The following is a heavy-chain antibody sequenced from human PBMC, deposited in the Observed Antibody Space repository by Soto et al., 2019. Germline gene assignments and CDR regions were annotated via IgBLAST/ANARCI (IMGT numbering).Heavy chain of an antibody. Sequence: QVQLVQSGAEVKKPGSSVKVSCKASGGTFSSYAISWVRQAPGQGLEWMGGIIPIFGTANYAQKFQGRVTITADESTSTAYRELSSLRSEDTAVYYCAREPAYCGGDCYFGNYFDYWGQGTLVTVSS. CDR1: GGTFSSYA. CDR2: IIPIFGTA. D-gene: IGHD2-21*02. V-gene: IGHV1-69*12. CDR3: AREPAYCGGDCYFGNYFDY. J-gene: IGHJ4*02.